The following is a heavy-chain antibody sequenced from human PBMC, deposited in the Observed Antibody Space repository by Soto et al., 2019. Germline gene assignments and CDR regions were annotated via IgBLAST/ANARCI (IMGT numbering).Heavy chain of an antibody. V-gene: IGHV3-30-3*01. CDR3: ARDPSRGIVATSHYYYGMDV. Sequence: QAQLVESGGGVVQPGRSLRLSCAASGFTFSSYAMHWVRQAPGKGLEWVAVISYDGSNKYYADSVKGRFTISRDNSKNTLYLQMNSLRAEDTAVYYCARDPSRGIVATSHYYYGMDVWGQGTTVTVSS. CDR1: GFTFSSYA. CDR2: ISYDGSNK. D-gene: IGHD5-12*01. J-gene: IGHJ6*02.